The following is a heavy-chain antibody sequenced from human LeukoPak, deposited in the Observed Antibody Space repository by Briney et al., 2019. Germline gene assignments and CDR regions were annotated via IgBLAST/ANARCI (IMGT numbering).Heavy chain of an antibody. V-gene: IGHV1-2*02. Sequence: ASVKVSCKASGYTFTGYYMHWVGQAPGQGLEWMGWINPNSGGTNYAQKFQGRVTMTRDTSISTAYMELSRLRSDDTAVYYCARGRRPFRYCSSTSCHNMDVWGKGTTVTVSS. D-gene: IGHD2-2*01. CDR2: INPNSGGT. CDR3: ARGRRPFRYCSSTSCHNMDV. J-gene: IGHJ6*03. CDR1: GYTFTGYY.